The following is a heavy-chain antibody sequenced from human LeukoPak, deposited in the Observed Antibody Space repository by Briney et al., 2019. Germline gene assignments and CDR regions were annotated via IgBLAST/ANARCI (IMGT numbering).Heavy chain of an antibody. V-gene: IGHV3-53*01. Sequence: PGGSLRLSCATSGVTVSSNYMSWVRQAPGKGLEWVSVIYSGGSTYYADSVKGRFTISRDNSKNPLYLQMNSLRAEDTAVYYCARAKRYDNRGTLDYWGQGTLVTVSS. CDR3: ARAKRYDNRGTLDY. CDR1: GVTVSSNY. CDR2: IYSGGST. J-gene: IGHJ4*02. D-gene: IGHD3-10*01.